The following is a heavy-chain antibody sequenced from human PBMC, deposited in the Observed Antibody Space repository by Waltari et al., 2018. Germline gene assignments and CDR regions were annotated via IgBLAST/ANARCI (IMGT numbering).Heavy chain of an antibody. CDR2: IKPDGSEK. D-gene: IGHD3-10*01. J-gene: IGHJ4*02. CDR1: GSTFSNYW. CDR3: VQGGFYYAD. V-gene: IGHV3-7*01. Sequence: EVQVVESGGGLVQPGGSLRLSCVASGSTFSNYWMSWVRQAPGKGLEWVANIKPDGSEKNHVDSVKGRFTISRDNAKNSLYLQMNSLRAEDTAVYYCVQGGFYYADWGQGTLVTVSS.